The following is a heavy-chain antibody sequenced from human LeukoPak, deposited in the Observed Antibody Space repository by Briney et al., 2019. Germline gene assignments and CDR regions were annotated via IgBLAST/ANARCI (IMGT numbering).Heavy chain of an antibody. D-gene: IGHD1-14*01. CDR2: IKQDGSDK. V-gene: IGHV3-7*02. CDR1: GFTFSSYW. Sequence: GGSLRLSCAASGFTFSSYWMSWVRQAPGKGLEWVANIKQDGSDKNYVDSVKGRFTISKDNAKTLRSLEMNGLRAEDTAVYYCATYQNQLRTVYSAYWGQGSLVTVSS. CDR3: ATYQNQLRTVYSAY. J-gene: IGHJ4*02.